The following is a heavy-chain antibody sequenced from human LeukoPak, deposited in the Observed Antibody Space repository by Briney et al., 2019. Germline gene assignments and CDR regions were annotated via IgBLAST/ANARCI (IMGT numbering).Heavy chain of an antibody. CDR2: INQDGSEK. J-gene: IGHJ3*02. V-gene: IGHV3-7*01. CDR1: RFPFSDHW. D-gene: IGHD4-17*01. CDR3: AREGYGDYHI. Sequence: GGSLRLSCAASRFPFSDHWMTWVRQAPGKRPERVANINQDGSEKYYVDSVKGRFSISRDNAENSLYLQMNGLKVDDTAMYFCAREGYGDYHIWGQGTMVIVSS.